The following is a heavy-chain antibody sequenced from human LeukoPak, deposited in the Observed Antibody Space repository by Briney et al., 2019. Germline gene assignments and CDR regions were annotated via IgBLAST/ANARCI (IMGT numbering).Heavy chain of an antibody. D-gene: IGHD6-19*01. J-gene: IGHJ4*02. Sequence: GGSLRLSCAAPGFTFSSYSVNWVPHAPGKGLEWVSSISSSSSYIYYADSVKGRFTISRDNAKNSLYLQMNSLRAEDTAVYYCAREKAVAGLEGIDYWGQGALVTVSS. CDR3: AREKAVAGLEGIDY. CDR2: ISSSSSYI. V-gene: IGHV3-21*01. CDR1: GFTFSSYS.